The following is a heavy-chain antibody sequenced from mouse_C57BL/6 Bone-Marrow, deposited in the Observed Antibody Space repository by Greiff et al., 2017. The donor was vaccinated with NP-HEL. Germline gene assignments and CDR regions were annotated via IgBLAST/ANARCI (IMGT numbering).Heavy chain of an antibody. CDR3: ARWGRNYGYDVGLNY. V-gene: IGHV1-82*01. D-gene: IGHD2-2*01. J-gene: IGHJ2*01. CDR2: IYPGDGDT. CDR1: GYAFTSSW. Sequence: QVQLQQSGPELVKPGASVKISCKASGYAFTSSWMNWVKQRPGKGLEWIGRIYPGDGDTNYNGKFKGKATLTADKSSSTAYMRLSSLTSEDSAVYFCARWGRNYGYDVGLNYWGQGTTLTVSS.